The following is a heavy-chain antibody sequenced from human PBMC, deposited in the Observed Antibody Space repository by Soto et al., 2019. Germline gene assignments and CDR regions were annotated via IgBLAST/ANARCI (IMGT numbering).Heavy chain of an antibody. CDR3: ARDYYYGSGSYYRHFDY. D-gene: IGHD3-10*01. CDR1: GLTFSSYG. J-gene: IGHJ4*02. Sequence: PGGSLRLSWAASGLTFSSYGMHWVRQAPGKGLEWVAVIWYDGSNKYYADSVKGRFTISRDNSKNTLYLQMNSLRAEDTAVYYCARDYYYGSGSYYRHFDYWGQGTLVTVSS. CDR2: IWYDGSNK. V-gene: IGHV3-33*01.